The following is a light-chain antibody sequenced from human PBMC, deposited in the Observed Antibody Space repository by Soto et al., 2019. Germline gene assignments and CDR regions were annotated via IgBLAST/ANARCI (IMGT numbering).Light chain of an antibody. CDR3: CSYAGSYTYV. CDR2: NVS. J-gene: IGLJ1*01. Sequence: QSVLTQPRSVSGSPGQSVTISCTGSSSDVGGYNYVSWYQQHPGKDPKFMIYNVSKRPSGVPDRFSGSKSGNTASLTISGLQADDEADYYCCSYAGSYTYVFGTGTKLTVL. V-gene: IGLV2-11*01. CDR1: SSDVGGYNY.